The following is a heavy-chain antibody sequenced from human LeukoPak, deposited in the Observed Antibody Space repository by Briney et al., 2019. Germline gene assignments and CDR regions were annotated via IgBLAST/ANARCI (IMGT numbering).Heavy chain of an antibody. D-gene: IGHD2-15*01. CDR3: ARDIVVVVADSYSDYYGMDV. CDR1: GFTFSSYE. CDR2: ISSSGSTI. V-gene: IGHV3-48*03. J-gene: IGHJ6*02. Sequence: GGSLRLSCSASGFTFSSYEMNWVRQAPGKGLEWVSYISSSGSTIYYADSVKGRFTISRDNAKNSLYLQMNSLRAEDTAVYYCARDIVVVVADSYSDYYGMDVWGQGTTVTVSS.